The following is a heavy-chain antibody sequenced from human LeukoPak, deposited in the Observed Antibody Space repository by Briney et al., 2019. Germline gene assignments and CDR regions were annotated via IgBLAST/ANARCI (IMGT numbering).Heavy chain of an antibody. J-gene: IGHJ4*02. D-gene: IGHD6-13*01. CDR2: ISSNGGST. V-gene: IGHV3-64D*06. CDR3: VKGRTAAAGCLDY. CDR1: GFTFSSYA. Sequence: PGGSLRLFCSASGFTFSSYAMHWVRQAPGKGLECVSAISSNGGSTYYADSVKGRFTISRDNSKNTLYLQMSSLRAEDTAVYYCVKGRTAAAGCLDYWGQGTLVTVSS.